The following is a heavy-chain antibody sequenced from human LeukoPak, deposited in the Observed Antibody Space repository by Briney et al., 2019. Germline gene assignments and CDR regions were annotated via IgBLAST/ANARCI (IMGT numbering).Heavy chain of an antibody. V-gene: IGHV4-59*08. CDR3: ARVLSDSSGYNFEY. CDR1: PFSITSYY. Sequence: TSETLSLTCTVSPFSITSYYWTWVRQPPGKGLEWIGNIDYSGTTSYNPSLKSRVSMSVDTSKNQFSLNLNSLTAADTAIYYCARVLSDSSGYNFEYWGQGTLVTVSS. CDR2: IDYSGTT. J-gene: IGHJ4*02. D-gene: IGHD5-18*01.